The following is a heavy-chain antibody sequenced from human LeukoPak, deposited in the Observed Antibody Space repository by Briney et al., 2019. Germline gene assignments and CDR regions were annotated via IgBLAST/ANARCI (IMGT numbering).Heavy chain of an antibody. CDR3: ARDLSGYYGAGFDP. J-gene: IGHJ5*02. CDR2: SDYSGST. Sequence: PPETLSLTCAVSGGSISNYYWSWIRQSPGKGLEWIGYSDYSGSTNYNPSLKSRVTISVDTSKNQFSLKLTSVTAADTAVYYCARDLSGYYGAGFDPWGQGTVLTVSS. D-gene: IGHD3-10*01. V-gene: IGHV4-59*01. CDR1: GGSISNYY.